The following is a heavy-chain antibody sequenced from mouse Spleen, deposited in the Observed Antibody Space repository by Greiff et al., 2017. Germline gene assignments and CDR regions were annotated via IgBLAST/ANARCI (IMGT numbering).Heavy chain of an antibody. Sequence: EVQLQQSGAELVRPGASVKFSCTASGFNIKDYYMHWVKQRPEQGLEWIGRIDPEDGDTEYAPKFQGKATMTADTSSNTAYLQLSSLTSEDTAVYYCTLYYHGWYFDVWGAGTTVTGSS. V-gene: IGHV14-1*01. J-gene: IGHJ1*01. CDR1: GFNIKDYY. D-gene: IGHD1-1*01. CDR3: TLYYHGWYFDV. CDR2: IDPEDGDT.